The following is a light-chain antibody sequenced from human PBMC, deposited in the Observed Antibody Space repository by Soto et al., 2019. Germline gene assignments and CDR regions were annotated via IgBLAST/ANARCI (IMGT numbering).Light chain of an antibody. CDR2: DAS. V-gene: IGKV1-39*01. CDR1: QSISNY. Sequence: DIQMTQSPSSLSASVGDRVTITCRASQSISNYLNWYQQKPSKAPKLLIYDASSLQSGVPSRFSGTGSGTDFTLTISSLQPEDFATYYCQQSFTTPITFGQGTRLEIK. CDR3: QQSFTTPIT. J-gene: IGKJ5*01.